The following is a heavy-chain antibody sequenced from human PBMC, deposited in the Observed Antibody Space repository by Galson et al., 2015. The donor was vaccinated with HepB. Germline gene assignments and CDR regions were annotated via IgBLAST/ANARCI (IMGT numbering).Heavy chain of an antibody. Sequence: SLRLSCAASEFTFEDFAMHWVRQPPGKGLEWVSSITSHSKKIDYADSVRGRFTVSRDNSKNSLYRQMDSLRPEDTAFYYCAKDKDPFMVTFGGIINYWGQGTLVTVSS. CDR3: AKDKDPFMVTFGGIINY. CDR1: EFTFEDFA. D-gene: IGHD3-16*01. V-gene: IGHV3-9*01. CDR2: ITSHSKKI. J-gene: IGHJ4*02.